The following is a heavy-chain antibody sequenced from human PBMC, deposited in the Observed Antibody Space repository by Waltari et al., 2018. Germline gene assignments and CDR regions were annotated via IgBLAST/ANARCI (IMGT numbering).Heavy chain of an antibody. CDR3: APLGQWGAAEYFQH. CDR1: GFSLSTSGVG. J-gene: IGHJ1*01. Sequence: QITLKESGPTLVKPTQTLTLTCTFSGFSLSTSGVGVGWIRQPPGKALEWLALIYWNDDKRYNPSLKSRLTITKDTSKNQVVLTRTNMDPVDTATYYCAPLGQWGAAEYFQHWGQGTLVTVSS. V-gene: IGHV2-5*01. CDR2: IYWNDDK. D-gene: IGHD3-16*01.